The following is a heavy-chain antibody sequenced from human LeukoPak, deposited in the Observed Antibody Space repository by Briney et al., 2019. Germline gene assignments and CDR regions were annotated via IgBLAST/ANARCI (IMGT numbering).Heavy chain of an antibody. Sequence: SQTLSLTCTVSGGSISSGGYYWGWHRQPPGTGLEWIGKINHSGSTNYTPSLNSRVTISVDTSKTQFSLKLSSVTAADTAVYYCARWRIVVVPAARLTYYYYGMDVWGQGTTVTVSS. CDR2: INHSGST. CDR3: ARWRIVVVPAARLTYYYYGMDV. V-gene: IGHV4-39*07. D-gene: IGHD2-2*01. CDR1: GGSISSGGYY. J-gene: IGHJ6*02.